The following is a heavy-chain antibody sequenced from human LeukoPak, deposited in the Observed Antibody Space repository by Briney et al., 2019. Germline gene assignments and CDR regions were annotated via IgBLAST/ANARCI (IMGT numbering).Heavy chain of an antibody. D-gene: IGHD3-3*01. V-gene: IGHV3-7*01. Sequence: PGGSLRLSCAASGFTYSSYWMSWVRQAPGKGLEWVANIKQDGSEKYYVDSVKGRFTISRDNAKNSLYLQMNSLRAEDTAVYYCARDWGNDFWSVYLNWGQGTLVTVSS. CDR3: ARDWGNDFWSVYLN. J-gene: IGHJ4*02. CDR1: GFTYSSYW. CDR2: IKQDGSEK.